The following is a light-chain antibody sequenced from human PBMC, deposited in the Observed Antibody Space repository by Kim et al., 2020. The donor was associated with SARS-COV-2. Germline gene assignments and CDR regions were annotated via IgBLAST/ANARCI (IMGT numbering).Light chain of an antibody. Sequence: SLGKKATLAYRACRRIGGRNFAWAQQKPGQAPRPGIFGASRRATGIQDGFIGSESGTDFTLTFSGLEPEDFALYYWQRFGSSPFTFGGGTKVDI. CDR3: QRFGSSPFT. J-gene: IGKJ4*02. CDR2: GAS. V-gene: IGKV3-20*01. CDR1: RRIGGRN.